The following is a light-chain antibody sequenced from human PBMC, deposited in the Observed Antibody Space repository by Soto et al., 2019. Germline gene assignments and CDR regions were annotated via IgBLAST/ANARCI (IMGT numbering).Light chain of an antibody. Sequence: QPVLTQSPSASASLGASVKLTCTLRSGHSNYAIAWHQQQSEKGPRYLMKLNSDGSHSKGDGIPDRFSGSSSGAERYLTISSLQSEDAADYYCQTWGSGIVVFGGGTKVTVL. CDR3: QTWGSGIVV. CDR1: SGHSNYA. CDR2: LNSDGSH. V-gene: IGLV4-69*01. J-gene: IGLJ2*01.